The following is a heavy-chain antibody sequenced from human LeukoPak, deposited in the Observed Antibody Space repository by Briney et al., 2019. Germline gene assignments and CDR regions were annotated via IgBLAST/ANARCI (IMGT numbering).Heavy chain of an antibody. J-gene: IGHJ6*03. CDR2: IYPGDSDT. Sequence: GESLKISCKGSGYSFTSYWIGWVRQMPGKGLEWMGIIYPGDSDTRYSPSFQGQVTISADKSISTAYLQWSSLKASDTAMYYCARGHEGHDYYYYYMDVWGKGTTVTVSS. CDR1: GYSFTSYW. V-gene: IGHV5-51*01. CDR3: ARGHEGHDYYYYYMDV.